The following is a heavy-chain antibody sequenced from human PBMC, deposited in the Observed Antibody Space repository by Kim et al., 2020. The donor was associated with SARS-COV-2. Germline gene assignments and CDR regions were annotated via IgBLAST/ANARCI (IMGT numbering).Heavy chain of an antibody. Sequence: KYYADSVKGRFTISRDNSKNTLYLQMNSLRAEDMAVYYCARDRSTHYFDYWGQGTLVTVSS. CDR2: K. J-gene: IGHJ4*02. V-gene: IGHV3-30*01. CDR3: ARDRSTHYFDY. D-gene: IGHD2-2*01.